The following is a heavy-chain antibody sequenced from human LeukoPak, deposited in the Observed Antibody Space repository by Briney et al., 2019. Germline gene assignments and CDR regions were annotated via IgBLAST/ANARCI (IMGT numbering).Heavy chain of an antibody. Sequence: PGGSLRLSCAASGFTFSSYAMHWVRQAPGKGLEWVAVISYDGSNKYYADSVKGRFTISRDNSKNTLYLQMNSLRAEDTAVYYCARDREGSGSPTWFDPWGQGTLVTVSS. D-gene: IGHD3-10*01. CDR1: GFTFSSYA. CDR3: ARDREGSGSPTWFDP. CDR2: ISYDGSNK. V-gene: IGHV3-30-3*01. J-gene: IGHJ5*02.